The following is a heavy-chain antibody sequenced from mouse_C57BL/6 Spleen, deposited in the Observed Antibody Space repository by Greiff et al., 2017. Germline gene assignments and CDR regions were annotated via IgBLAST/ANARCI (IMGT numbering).Heavy chain of an antibody. CDR2: INYDGSST. J-gene: IGHJ4*01. D-gene: IGHD1-1*01. CDR1: GFTFSDYY. V-gene: IGHV5-16*01. Sequence: EVQLLESEAGLVQPGSSMKLSCTASGFTFSDYYMAWVRQVPEKGLEWVANINYDGSSTYYLDSLKSRFIISRDNATNIIYLQMSSLKSEDTATYYCARPGYYGSSYAMDYWGEGTSVTVSS. CDR3: ARPGYYGSSYAMDY.